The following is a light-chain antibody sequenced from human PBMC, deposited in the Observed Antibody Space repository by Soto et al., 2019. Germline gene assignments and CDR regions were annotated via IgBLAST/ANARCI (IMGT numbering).Light chain of an antibody. CDR1: NSDVGSYNL. Sequence: QSALTQPASVSGSPGQSITISCTGTNSDVGSYNLVSWYQHHPGKAPKLMIYEGSRRPSGVSNRFSGSKSGNTASLTISGLQAEDEADYFCCSYAGTSGAHWVFGGATKLTVL. J-gene: IGLJ3*02. CDR3: CSYAGTSGAHWV. CDR2: EGS. V-gene: IGLV2-23*01.